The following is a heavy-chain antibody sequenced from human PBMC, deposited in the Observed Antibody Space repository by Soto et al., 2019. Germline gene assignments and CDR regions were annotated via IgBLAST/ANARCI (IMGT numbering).Heavy chain of an antibody. J-gene: IGHJ4*02. D-gene: IGHD6-19*01. V-gene: IGHV3-23*01. CDR2: ISGSGGST. CDR1: GFTFSSYA. Sequence: GGSLRLSCAASGFTFSSYAMSWVRQAPGKGLEWVSAISGSGGSTYYADSVKGRFTISRDNSKNTLYLQMNSLRAEDTAVYYCAKGVIAVAGTSVPEYFDYWGQGTLVTVSS. CDR3: AKGVIAVAGTSVPEYFDY.